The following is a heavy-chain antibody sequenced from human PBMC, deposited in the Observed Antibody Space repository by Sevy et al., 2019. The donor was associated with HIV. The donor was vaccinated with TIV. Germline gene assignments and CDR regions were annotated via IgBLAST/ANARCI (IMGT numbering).Heavy chain of an antibody. D-gene: IGHD3-22*01. J-gene: IGHJ4*02. CDR3: TRGYYYDSSGYSDY. Sequence: GGSLRLSCTGSGFTFGDYAMSWFRQAPGMGLEWVGFIRSKDYGGATEYAASVKGRFTISRDDSKSIADLQMNSLKTEDRAVYYCTRGYYYDSSGYSDYWGQGTLVNVSS. V-gene: IGHV3-49*03. CDR1: GFTFGDYA. CDR2: IRSKDYGGAT.